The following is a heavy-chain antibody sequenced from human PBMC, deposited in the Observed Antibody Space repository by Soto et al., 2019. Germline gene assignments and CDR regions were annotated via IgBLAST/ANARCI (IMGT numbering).Heavy chain of an antibody. CDR2: ISYSGST. J-gene: IGHJ5*02. Sequence: SETLSLTCTVSGGSISDGYYWSWIRQHPGKGLEWIGSISYSGSTSYNPSLKSRLTISVDRSKSQFSLNLSSVTAADTAVYYCARRDSSGYSYWLDTWGQGTLVTVSS. D-gene: IGHD3-22*01. CDR1: GGSISDGYY. CDR3: ARRDSSGYSYWLDT. V-gene: IGHV4-31*03.